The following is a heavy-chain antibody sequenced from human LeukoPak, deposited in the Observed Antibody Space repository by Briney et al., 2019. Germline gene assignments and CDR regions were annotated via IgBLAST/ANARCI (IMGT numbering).Heavy chain of an antibody. Sequence: ASVNISCTASGYIFTNYYIHWVRQAPGQGLEWVGIIDPRDGSANSAQQIQGRITVTRDTSTGTVYMDLSSLRSEDTAIYYCARGGTILYDYWGQGTQVTVSS. J-gene: IGHJ4*02. CDR1: GYIFTNYY. CDR2: IDPRDGSA. V-gene: IGHV1-46*01. D-gene: IGHD1-1*01. CDR3: ARGGTILYDY.